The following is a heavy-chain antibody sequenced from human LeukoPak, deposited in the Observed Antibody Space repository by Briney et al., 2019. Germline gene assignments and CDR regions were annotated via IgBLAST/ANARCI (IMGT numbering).Heavy chain of an antibody. CDR1: GFSFSSTA. J-gene: IGHJ4*02. D-gene: IGHD2-21*02. V-gene: IGHV3-23*01. Sequence: PGGSLRLSCAASGFSFSSTAMSWVRQAPGKGLEGVSRDSLNGGSTYYADSVKGRFNISRDNSKNTLYLQMNSLRAEDTAIYYCAKALVVVTSTYYFDYWGQGTLVSVSS. CDR3: AKALVVVTSTYYFDY. CDR2: DSLNGGST.